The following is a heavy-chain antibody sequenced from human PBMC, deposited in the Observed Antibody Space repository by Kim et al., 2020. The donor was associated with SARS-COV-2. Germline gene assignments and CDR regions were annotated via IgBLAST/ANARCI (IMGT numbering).Heavy chain of an antibody. Sequence: SETLSLTCTVSGYSISSGYYWGWIRQPPGKGLEWIGSIYHRGSTYYNPSLKSRVTISVDTSKNQFSLKLSSVTAADTAVYYCARTTYYYDSSGYYFDYWGQGTLVTVSS. CDR3: ARTTYYYDSSGYYFDY. V-gene: IGHV4-38-2*02. CDR1: GYSISSGYY. CDR2: IYHRGST. D-gene: IGHD3-22*01. J-gene: IGHJ4*02.